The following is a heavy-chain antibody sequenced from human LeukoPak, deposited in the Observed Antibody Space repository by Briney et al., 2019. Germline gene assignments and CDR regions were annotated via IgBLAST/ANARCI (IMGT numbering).Heavy chain of an antibody. CDR1: GGSITGYY. V-gene: IGHV4-59*01. CDR3: ARSSSSGWGFRFDP. D-gene: IGHD6-19*01. J-gene: IGHJ5*02. CDR2: IFYSGST. Sequence: PSETLSLTCSVSGGSITGYYWSWIRQPPGKGLEWIGYIFYSGSTNYNPSLKSRVTISVDTSKNQFSLKLSSVTAADTAVYYCARSSSSGWGFRFDPWGQGTLVTVSS.